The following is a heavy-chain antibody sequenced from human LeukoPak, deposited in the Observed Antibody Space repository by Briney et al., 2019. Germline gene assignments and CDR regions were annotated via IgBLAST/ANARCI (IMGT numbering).Heavy chain of an antibody. V-gene: IGHV1-2*02. CDR2: INPNSGGT. J-gene: IGHJ4*02. Sequence: ASVKVSCKASGYTFTGYYMHYVRQAPGQGLEWMGWINPNSGGTHYARKFQGRVTMTRDTSVNTIYMELSGLRSDDTAVYYCAGGGFYSNYRWVELHFDYWGQGTLVTVSS. D-gene: IGHD4-11*01. CDR3: AGGGFYSNYRWVELHFDY. CDR1: GYTFTGYY.